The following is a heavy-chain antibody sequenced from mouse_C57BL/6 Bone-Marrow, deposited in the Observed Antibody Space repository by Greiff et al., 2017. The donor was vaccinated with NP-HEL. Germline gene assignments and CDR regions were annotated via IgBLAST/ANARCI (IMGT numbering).Heavy chain of an antibody. CDR2: IYPGGGYT. D-gene: IGHD1-1*01. Sequence: VQLQQSGAELVRPGTSVKISCTASGYTFTNYWLGWVKQRPGHGLEWIGDIYPGGGYTNYTEKFKGKATLTADKSSSTAYMQFSSLTSEDAAIYYCARGADGTWYFDVWGTGTTVTVSS. V-gene: IGHV1-63*01. CDR3: ARGADGTWYFDV. CDR1: GYTFTNYW. J-gene: IGHJ1*03.